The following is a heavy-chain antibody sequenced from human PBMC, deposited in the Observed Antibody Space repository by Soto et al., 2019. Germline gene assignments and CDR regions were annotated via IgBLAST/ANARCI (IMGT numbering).Heavy chain of an antibody. CDR3: ARGGPGFYYDSSGYYYVSAFDI. V-gene: IGHV1-69*13. D-gene: IGHD3-22*01. J-gene: IGHJ3*02. Sequence: ASVKVSCKASGGTFSSYAISWVRQAPGQGLEWMGGIIPIFGTANYAQKFQGRVTITADESTSTAYMELSSLRSEDTAVYYCARGGPGFYYDSSGYYYVSAFDIWGQGTMVTVSS. CDR1: GGTFSSYA. CDR2: IIPIFGTA.